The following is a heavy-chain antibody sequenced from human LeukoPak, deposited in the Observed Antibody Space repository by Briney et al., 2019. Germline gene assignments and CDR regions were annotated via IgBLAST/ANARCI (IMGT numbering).Heavy chain of an antibody. CDR3: ARDLPERCGWLDL. CDR2: VSAYNGNT. J-gene: IGHJ5*02. D-gene: IGHD1-14*01. CDR1: VYTFTSYG. Sequence: ASVKVSCKASVYTFTSYGISWVRQAPGQGLEWMGWVSAYNGNTKYAQKFQGRVTMTTDTSTSTAYMELRSLRSDDTAVYYCARDLPERCGWLDLWGQGILVTVSS. V-gene: IGHV1-18*01.